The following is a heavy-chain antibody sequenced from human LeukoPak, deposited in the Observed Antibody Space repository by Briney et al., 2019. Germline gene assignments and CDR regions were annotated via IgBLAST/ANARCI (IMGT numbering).Heavy chain of an antibody. J-gene: IGHJ4*02. CDR2: IYYSGST. CDR1: GGSISSYY. V-gene: IGHV4-59*01. CDR3: ARDPRNYYGSGSSHFDY. Sequence: PSETLSLTCTVSGGSISSYYWSWIRQPPGKGLEWIGYIYYSGSTNYNPSLKSRVTISVDTSKNQFSLKLSSVTAADTAVYYCARDPRNYYGSGSSHFDYWGQGTLVTVSS. D-gene: IGHD3-10*01.